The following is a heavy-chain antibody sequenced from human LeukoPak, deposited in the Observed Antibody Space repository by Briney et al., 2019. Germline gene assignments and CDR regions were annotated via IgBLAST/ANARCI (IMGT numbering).Heavy chain of an antibody. Sequence: SETLSLTCTVSGGSISSYYWSWIRQPPGKGLEWIGYIYYTGNTYYNPSLKSRVTISVDTSKNQFSLKLSSVTAADTAVFYCARHIWGSVFYYGMDVWGQGTTVTVSS. J-gene: IGHJ6*02. V-gene: IGHV4-59*08. D-gene: IGHD7-27*01. CDR2: IYYTGNT. CDR3: ARHIWGSVFYYGMDV. CDR1: GGSISSYY.